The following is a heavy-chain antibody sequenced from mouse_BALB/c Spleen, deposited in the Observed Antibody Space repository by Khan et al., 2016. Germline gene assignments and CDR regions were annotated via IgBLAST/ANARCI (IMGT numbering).Heavy chain of an antibody. Sequence: EVQLVESGPGLVKPSQSLSLTCTVTGYSITSDYAWNWIRQFPGNKLEWMGYISYSGITSYNPSLKSRISITRDTSKNQFFLQLISVTTEDTATYYCAYDGYYAWFPYWGQGTLVTVSA. CDR2: ISYSGIT. D-gene: IGHD2-3*01. V-gene: IGHV3-2*02. CDR1: GYSITSDYA. J-gene: IGHJ3*01. CDR3: AYDGYYAWFPY.